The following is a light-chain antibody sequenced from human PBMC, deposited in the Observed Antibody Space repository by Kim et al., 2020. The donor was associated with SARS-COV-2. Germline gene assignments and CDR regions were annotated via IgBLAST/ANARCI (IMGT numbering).Light chain of an antibody. CDR1: QSVSSSY. CDR2: GAT. CDR3: QQYGRSPYT. Sequence: EIVLTQSPGTLSLSPGERATLSCRASQSVSSSYLAWYQQKPGQPPRLLIYGATSGAIGIPDRFSGSGSGTDFTLTISRLETEDFAVYYCQQYGRSPYTFGQGTKLEI. V-gene: IGKV3-20*01. J-gene: IGKJ2*01.